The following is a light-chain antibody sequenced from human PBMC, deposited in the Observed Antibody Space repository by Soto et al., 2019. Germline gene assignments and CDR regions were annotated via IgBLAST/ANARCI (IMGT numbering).Light chain of an antibody. Sequence: EFVLTQSPGTLSLSPGERSTLSCRASQSISSSYLAWYQQKPGQAPRLLIYGAYSRASGIPDRFSGGGSGTEFTLTIGSLQSEDFAVYYCQQYSSSPSFGQGTRLEIK. CDR1: QSISSSY. J-gene: IGKJ5*01. V-gene: IGKV3-20*01. CDR3: QQYSSSPS. CDR2: GAY.